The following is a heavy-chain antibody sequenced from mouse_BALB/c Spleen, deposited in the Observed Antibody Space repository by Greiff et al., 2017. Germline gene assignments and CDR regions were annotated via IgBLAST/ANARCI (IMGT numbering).Heavy chain of an antibody. Sequence: EVKLQESGGGLVQPGGSRKLSCAASGFTFSSFGMHWVRQAPEKGLEWVAYISSGSSTIYYADTVKGRFTISRDNPKNTLFLQMTSLRSEDTAMYYCARSDYDWYFDVWGAGTTVTVSS. V-gene: IGHV5-17*02. CDR2: ISSGSSTI. CDR3: ARSDYDWYFDV. D-gene: IGHD2-4*01. J-gene: IGHJ1*01. CDR1: GFTFSSFG.